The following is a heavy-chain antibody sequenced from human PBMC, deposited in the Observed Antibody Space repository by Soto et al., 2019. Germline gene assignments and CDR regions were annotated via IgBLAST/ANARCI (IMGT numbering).Heavy chain of an antibody. Sequence: PGGSLRLSCAASGFTVSSNYMSWVRQAPGKGLEWVSVIYSGGSTYYADSVKGRFTISRDNSKNTLYLQMNSLRAEDTAVYYCARDQALVGGNPDQPHTWGQGTLVTVSS. CDR3: ARDQALVGGNPDQPHT. V-gene: IGHV3-66*01. CDR1: GFTVSSNY. CDR2: IYSGGST. D-gene: IGHD6-19*01. J-gene: IGHJ4*02.